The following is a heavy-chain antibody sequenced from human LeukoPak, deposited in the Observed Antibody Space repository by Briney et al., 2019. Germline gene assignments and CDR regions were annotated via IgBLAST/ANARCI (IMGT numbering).Heavy chain of an antibody. CDR2: ISGSGGST. CDR1: GFTFSSYG. D-gene: IGHD3-22*01. Sequence: GGTLRLSCAVSGFTFSSYGMSWVRQAPGKGLEWVSAISGSGGSTFYADSVKGRFTISRDNSKNTLYLQMNSLRVEDTAVSYCAKDGDDCIEHWGQGTLVTVSS. CDR3: AKDGDDCIEH. J-gene: IGHJ4*02. V-gene: IGHV3-23*01.